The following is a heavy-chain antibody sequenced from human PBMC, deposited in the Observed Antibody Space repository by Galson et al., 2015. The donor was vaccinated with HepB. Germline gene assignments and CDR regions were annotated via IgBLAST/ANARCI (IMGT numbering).Heavy chain of an antibody. CDR2: IYYSGST. Sequence: ETLSLTCTVSGGSISSYYWSWIRQPPGKGLEWIGYIYYSGSTNYNPSLKSRVTISVDTSKNQFSLKLSSVTAADTAVYYCAREGYCSGGSCFPTIYFDYWGQGTLVTVSS. V-gene: IGHV4-59*01. J-gene: IGHJ4*02. CDR3: AREGYCSGGSCFPTIYFDY. D-gene: IGHD2-15*01. CDR1: GGSISSYY.